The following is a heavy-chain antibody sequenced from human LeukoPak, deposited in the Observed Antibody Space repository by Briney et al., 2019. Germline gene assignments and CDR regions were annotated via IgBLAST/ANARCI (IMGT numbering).Heavy chain of an antibody. Sequence: GGSLRLSCAASGFTFDDYAMDWVGQAPGKGLVGVSLISWDGGRTYYADSVKGRFTISRDNSKNSLYLQMNSLRAEDTALYYCAATYYDYVWGSLDYWGQGTLVTVSS. V-gene: IGHV3-43D*04. D-gene: IGHD3-16*01. CDR3: AATYYDYVWGSLDY. CDR1: GFTFDDYA. J-gene: IGHJ4*02. CDR2: ISWDGGRT.